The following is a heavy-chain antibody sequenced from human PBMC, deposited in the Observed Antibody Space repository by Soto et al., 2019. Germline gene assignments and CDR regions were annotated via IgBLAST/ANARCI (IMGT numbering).Heavy chain of an antibody. V-gene: IGHV3-23*01. J-gene: IGHJ4*02. Sequence: EVQLLESGGGLVQPGGSLRLSCAASGFTFSSYAMNWVRQAPGKGLEWVSVISGSDGSTYYADSVKGRFTISRDNSKNTLNLQMNSMRAEDPAVDYCARRSSSWYFDYWGQGTLVTVSS. CDR1: GFTFSSYA. CDR3: ARRSSSWYFDY. D-gene: IGHD6-13*01. CDR2: ISGSDGST.